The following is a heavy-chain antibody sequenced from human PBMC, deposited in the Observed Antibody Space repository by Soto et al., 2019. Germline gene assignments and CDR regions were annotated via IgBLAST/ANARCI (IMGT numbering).Heavy chain of an antibody. CDR3: ARGEFSIRWGPRNDSFDI. CDR1: GFTFGRYS. CDR2: ISSSSSYI. V-gene: IGHV3-21*01. D-gene: IGHD3-3*02. Sequence: GGSLRLSCAVYGFTFGRYSMNWVRQAPGKGLEWVSSISSSSSYIYYADSVKGRFTISRDTAKNSLYLQMNSLRAEDTAVYYCARGEFSIRWGPRNDSFDIWGPGTMVTGS. J-gene: IGHJ3*02.